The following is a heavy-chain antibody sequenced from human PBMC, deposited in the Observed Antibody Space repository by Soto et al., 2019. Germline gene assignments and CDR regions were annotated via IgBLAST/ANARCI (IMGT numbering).Heavy chain of an antibody. Sequence: PSETLSLTCTVSGGSISSGDYYWSWIRQPPGKGLEWIGYIYYSGSTYYNPSLKSRVTISVDTSKNQFSLKLSSVTAADTAVYYRAALLHGSIVVVPAATNDYWGQGTLVTVSS. CDR1: GGSISSGDYY. CDR2: IYYSGST. D-gene: IGHD2-2*01. CDR3: AALLHGSIVVVPAATNDY. J-gene: IGHJ4*02. V-gene: IGHV4-30-4*01.